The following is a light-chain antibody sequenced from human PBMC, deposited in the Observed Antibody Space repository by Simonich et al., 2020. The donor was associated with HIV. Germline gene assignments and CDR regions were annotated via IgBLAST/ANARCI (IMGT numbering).Light chain of an antibody. J-gene: IGKJ2*02. CDR3: QQYGSI. CDR1: QSVSSN. Sequence: EIVMTQSPATLSVSPGERATLSCRANQSVSSNLAWYQQKPGQAPRLLIYGASTRATGIPARFSGSGSGTEFTLTISRLEPEDFAVYYCQQYGSIFGQGTKLEIK. V-gene: IGKV3-15*01. CDR2: GAS.